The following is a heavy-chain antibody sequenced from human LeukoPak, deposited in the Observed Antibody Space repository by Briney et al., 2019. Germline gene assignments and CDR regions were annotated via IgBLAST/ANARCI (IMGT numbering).Heavy chain of an antibody. J-gene: IGHJ4*02. D-gene: IGHD6-6*01. CDR3: ARCGAARCY. CDR1: GGSVSSGSYY. Sequence: SETLSLTCTVSGGSVSSGSYYWSWIRQPPGKGLEWIGEINHSGSTNYNPSLKSRVTISVDTSKNQFSLKLSSVTAADTAVYYCARCGAARCYWGQGTLVTVSS. V-gene: IGHV4-39*07. CDR2: INHSGST.